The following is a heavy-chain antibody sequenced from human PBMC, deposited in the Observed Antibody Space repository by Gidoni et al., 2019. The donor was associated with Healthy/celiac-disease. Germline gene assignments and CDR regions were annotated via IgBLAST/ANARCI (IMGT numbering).Heavy chain of an antibody. J-gene: IGHJ4*02. Sequence: QVPLVESGGGVVQPGRALRLCCAASGFTFSSYGMHWVRQAPGKGLEWVGVVWYDGSNKYYADSVKGRFTISRDNSKNTLYLQMNSLGAEDTAVYYCARTEGYCSSTSCSHPGDYWGQGTLVTVSS. D-gene: IGHD2-2*01. CDR3: ARTEGYCSSTSCSHPGDY. CDR1: GFTFSSYG. V-gene: IGHV3-33*01. CDR2: VWYDGSNK.